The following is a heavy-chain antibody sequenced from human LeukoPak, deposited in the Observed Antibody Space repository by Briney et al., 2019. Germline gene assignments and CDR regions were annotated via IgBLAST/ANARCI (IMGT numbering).Heavy chain of an antibody. V-gene: IGHV1-18*01. Sequence: ASVKVSCKASGYTFTSYGISWVRQAPGQGLEWMGWISAYNGNTNYAQKLQGRVTMTTDTSTSTAYTELRSLRSDDTAVYYCARDPLRFGELLGYFDYWGQGTLVTVSS. CDR2: ISAYNGNT. D-gene: IGHD3-10*01. J-gene: IGHJ4*02. CDR1: GYTFTSYG. CDR3: ARDPLRFGELLGYFDY.